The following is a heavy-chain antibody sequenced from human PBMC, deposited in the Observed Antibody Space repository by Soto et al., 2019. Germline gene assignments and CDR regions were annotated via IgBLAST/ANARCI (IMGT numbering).Heavy chain of an antibody. CDR1: GFDFSAYA. CDR3: AKQIDGASSTYDY. D-gene: IGHD6-6*01. Sequence: EVQLLESGGGLVQPGATLRLSCAAAGFDFSAYAMAWVRQSPGQGLEWVSLLRAGGDTRYFADFVKGRCTISRDDSKNAVYVQMDSLRAEDTAVYYCAKQIDGASSTYDYWGHGILITVSS. CDR2: LRAGGDTR. V-gene: IGHV3-23*01. J-gene: IGHJ4*01.